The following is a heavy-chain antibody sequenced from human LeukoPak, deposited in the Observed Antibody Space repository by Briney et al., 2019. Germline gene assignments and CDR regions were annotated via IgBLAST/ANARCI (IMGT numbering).Heavy chain of an antibody. CDR3: ASYLVVVPD. Sequence: GGSLRLSCAASGFTFSSYSMNWVRQAPGKGPEWVSYISSSGSTIYYADSVKGRFTISRDNAKNSLYLQMNSLRAEDTAVYYCASYLVVVPDWGQGTLVTVSS. CDR2: ISSSGSTI. CDR1: GFTFSSYS. J-gene: IGHJ4*02. V-gene: IGHV3-48*01. D-gene: IGHD2-2*01.